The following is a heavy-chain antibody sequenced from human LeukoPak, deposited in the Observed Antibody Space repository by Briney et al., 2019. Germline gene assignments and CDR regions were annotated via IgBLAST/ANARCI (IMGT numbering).Heavy chain of an antibody. D-gene: IGHD3-22*01. CDR3: ARGFDSSGYYPHADYFDY. J-gene: IGHJ4*02. Sequence: AGGSLRLSCAASGFTFSSYGMHWVRQAPGKGLEWVAVIWYDGSNKYYADSVKGRFTISRDNSKNTLYLQMNSLRAEDTAVYYCARGFDSSGYYPHADYFDYWGQGTLVTVSS. V-gene: IGHV3-33*01. CDR2: IWYDGSNK. CDR1: GFTFSSYG.